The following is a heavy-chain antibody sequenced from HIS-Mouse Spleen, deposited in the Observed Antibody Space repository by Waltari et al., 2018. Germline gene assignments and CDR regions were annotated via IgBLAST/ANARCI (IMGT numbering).Heavy chain of an antibody. J-gene: IGHJ4*02. Sequence: EVQLVESGGGLVKPGGSLRLSCAASGFTFSRHSMNWGRQAPGKGLEWVSSISSSSSYIYYADSVKGRFTISRDNAKNSLYLQMNSLRAEDTAVYYCARRGNWNYFDYWGQGTLVTVSS. CDR2: ISSSSSYI. CDR3: ARRGNWNYFDY. V-gene: IGHV3-21*01. D-gene: IGHD1-20*01. CDR1: GFTFSRHS.